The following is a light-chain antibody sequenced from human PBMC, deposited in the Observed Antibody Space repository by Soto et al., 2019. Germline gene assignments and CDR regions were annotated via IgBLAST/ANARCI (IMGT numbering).Light chain of an antibody. CDR1: QYIGDF. Sequence: DIQMTQSPPSLSASVGDIVTITCLASQYIGDFLNWYQQTPGKPPKLLIFGASNLHIGVPSRFRGSGSGTDFTLTITNLQPEDFATYYCQQSYFILGTFGRGTKV. V-gene: IGKV1-39*01. CDR3: QQSYFILGT. CDR2: GAS. J-gene: IGKJ1*01.